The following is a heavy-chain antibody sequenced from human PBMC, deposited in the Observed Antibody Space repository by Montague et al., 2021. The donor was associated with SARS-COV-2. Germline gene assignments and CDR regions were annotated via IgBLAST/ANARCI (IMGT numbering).Heavy chain of an antibody. J-gene: IGHJ6*02. CDR2: IIHSGRT. CDR3: ARRPLGYYYYGMDV. V-gene: IGHV4-4*02. Sequence: SETLSLTCAVSGGSISSSNWCSWVSHPPGNRLRWIVEIIHSGRTTYNQPSKSRVTISVDKSKNQLSLKLSTVTAAATAVYYCARRPLGYYYYGMDVWGQGTTVTVSS. CDR1: GGSISSSNW.